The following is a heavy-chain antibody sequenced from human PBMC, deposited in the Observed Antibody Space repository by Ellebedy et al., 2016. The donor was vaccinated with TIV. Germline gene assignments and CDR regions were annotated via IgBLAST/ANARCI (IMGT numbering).Heavy chain of an antibody. D-gene: IGHD7-27*01. J-gene: IGHJ4*02. V-gene: IGHV1-18*04. CDR2: TSAYNGNT. Sequence: AASVKVSCKASGYTFTTYGINWVRQALGQGLEWMGWTSAYNGNTENAQKFQGRVTMTTDTSTSTAYMELRSLMSDDTAVYFCARGNWGEVGDYWGQGTLVTVSS. CDR3: ARGNWGEVGDY. CDR1: GYTFTTYG.